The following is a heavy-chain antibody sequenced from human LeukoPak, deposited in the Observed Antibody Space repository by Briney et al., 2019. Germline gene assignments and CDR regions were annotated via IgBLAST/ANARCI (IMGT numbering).Heavy chain of an antibody. CDR3: ARGNDYGDYVGDY. J-gene: IGHJ4*02. D-gene: IGHD4-17*01. V-gene: IGHV4-34*01. CDR1: GGSFSGLY. CDR2: INHSGST. Sequence: SETLSLTCAVYGGSFSGLYWSWIRQPPGKGLEWIGEINHSGSTNYNPSLKSRVTISVDTSKNQFSLKLSSVTAADTAVYYCARGNDYGDYVGDYWGQGTLVTVSS.